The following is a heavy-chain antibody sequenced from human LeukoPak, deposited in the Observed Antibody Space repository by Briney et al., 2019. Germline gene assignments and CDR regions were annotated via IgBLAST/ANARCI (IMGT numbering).Heavy chain of an antibody. CDR1: GFTFSSYG. J-gene: IGHJ3*02. D-gene: IGHD6-13*01. V-gene: IGHV3-23*01. CDR2: ISGCGGST. CDR3: AKGRAAAGDI. Sequence: GASLRLSCTASGFTFSSYGMSWVRQAPGQGLEWVSSISGCGGSTYYADYVKGRVTISRDNSKNTLYLQMNSLRAEDTAVYYCAKGRAAAGDIWGQGTMVTVSS.